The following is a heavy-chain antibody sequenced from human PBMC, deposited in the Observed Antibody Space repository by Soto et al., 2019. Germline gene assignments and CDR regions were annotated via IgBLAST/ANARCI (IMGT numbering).Heavy chain of an antibody. CDR1: GGSISSYY. V-gene: IGHV4-59*01. D-gene: IGHD5-12*01. J-gene: IGHJ4*02. CDR3: ARGRGANAWLNYFDY. CDR2: IYYSGST. Sequence: SETLSLTCTVSGGSISSYYWSWFRQPPGKGLEWIGYIYYSGSTNYNPSLKSRVTISVDTSKNQFSLKLSSVTAADTAVYYCARGRGANAWLNYFDYSGQGTRVTV.